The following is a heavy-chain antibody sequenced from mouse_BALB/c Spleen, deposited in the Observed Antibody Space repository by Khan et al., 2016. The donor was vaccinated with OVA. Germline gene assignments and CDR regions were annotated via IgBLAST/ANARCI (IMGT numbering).Heavy chain of an antibody. Sequence: QVQLKESGPGLVAPSQSLSITCTVSGFSLGNYGVNWVRQPPGKGLEWLGIIWSGGSTNYNSALMSKLSIRKDNAKSQVFLKMNSLQSDDTAMYYCARETAYYGNYEAMDYWGQGTSVTVSS. J-gene: IGHJ4*01. CDR3: ARETAYYGNYEAMDY. CDR1: GFSLGNYG. CDR2: IWSGGST. D-gene: IGHD2-10*01. V-gene: IGHV2-9*02.